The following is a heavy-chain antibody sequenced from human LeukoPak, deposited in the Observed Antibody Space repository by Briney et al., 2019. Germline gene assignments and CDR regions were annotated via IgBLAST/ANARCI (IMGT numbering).Heavy chain of an antibody. D-gene: IGHD4/OR15-4a*01. CDR2: TDGSST. V-gene: IGHV3-74*01. CDR1: GFIFGKSW. Sequence: GGSLRLSCAASGFIFGKSWMHWVRQAPGKGLVWVSRTDGSSTTYADSVEGRFSVSMDSAQNTLYLQMNGLRAEDTAVYYCARDDYNRLWGQGTLVTVSS. J-gene: IGHJ4*02. CDR3: ARDDYNRL.